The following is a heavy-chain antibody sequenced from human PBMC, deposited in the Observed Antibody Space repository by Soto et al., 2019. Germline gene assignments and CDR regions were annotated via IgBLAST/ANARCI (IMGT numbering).Heavy chain of an antibody. V-gene: IGHV5-51*01. CDR1: GFHFPNFW. J-gene: IGHJ6*02. CDR2: IYPDDSDT. D-gene: IGHD6-19*01. CDR3: ARPREAGKYYYGVDV. Sequence: GESLKISCKHAGFHFPNFWIAWVSQMHGKGLEWMGTIYPDDSDTRYSPSFQGQVTISADKSISTAYLQWSSLKASDTAMYYCARPREAGKYYYGVDVWGQGTTVTVSS.